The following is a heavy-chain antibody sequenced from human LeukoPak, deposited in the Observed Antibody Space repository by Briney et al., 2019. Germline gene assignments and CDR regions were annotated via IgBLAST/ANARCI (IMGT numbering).Heavy chain of an antibody. CDR2: IRYDGSNK. CDR1: GFTFSSYG. Sequence: TGGSLRLSCAASGFTFSSYGMHWVRQAPGKGLEWVAFIRYDGSNKYYADSVKGRFTISRDNSKNTLYLQMNSLRAEDTAVYYCAKFGQVGTFWGDYYFDYWGQGTLVTVSS. J-gene: IGHJ4*02. CDR3: AKFGQVGTFWGDYYFDY. D-gene: IGHD3-3*01. V-gene: IGHV3-30*02.